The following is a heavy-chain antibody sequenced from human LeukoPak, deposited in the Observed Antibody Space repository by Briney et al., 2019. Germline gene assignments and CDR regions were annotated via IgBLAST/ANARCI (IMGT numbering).Heavy chain of an antibody. D-gene: IGHD1-26*01. CDR2: ISGGGGST. CDR1: GFTFTSYS. CDR3: AKEGKWDVTPFDY. J-gene: IGHJ4*02. Sequence: GGSLRLSCAASGFTFTSYSMNWVRQAPGKGLEWVSTISGGGGSTYYADSVKGRFTISRDNSKNTLYLQVNSLRAEDTAVYYCAKEGKWDVTPFDYWGQGTLVTVSS. V-gene: IGHV3-23*01.